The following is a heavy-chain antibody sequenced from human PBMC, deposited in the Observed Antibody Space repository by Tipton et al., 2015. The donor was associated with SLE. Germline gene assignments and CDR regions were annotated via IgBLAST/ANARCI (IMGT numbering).Heavy chain of an antibody. CDR3: AGETRDFDY. CDR2: IYTSGST. CDR1: GGSISSYY. D-gene: IGHD3-10*01. Sequence: TLSLTCTVSGGSISSYYWSWIRQPPGKGLEWIGYIYTSGSTNYNPTLKSRVTISVDTSKNQFSLKLSSVTAADTAVYYCAGETRDFDYWGQGTLVTVSS. J-gene: IGHJ4*02. V-gene: IGHV4-4*09.